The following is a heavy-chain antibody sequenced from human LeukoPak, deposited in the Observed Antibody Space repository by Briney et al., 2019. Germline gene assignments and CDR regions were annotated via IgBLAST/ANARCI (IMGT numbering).Heavy chain of an antibody. D-gene: IGHD6-19*01. CDR1: GGFISSYY. Sequence: PSETLSLTCTDSGGFISSYYWNWIRQAPGKGMEWMGYIYYREGTSYTPSLNSRVTISEDTSKNQVSLRLISVTAADTAVYYCARGRWLAPIDHWGQGTLVTVSS. CDR2: IYYREGT. V-gene: IGHV4-59*01. J-gene: IGHJ4*02. CDR3: ARGRWLAPIDH.